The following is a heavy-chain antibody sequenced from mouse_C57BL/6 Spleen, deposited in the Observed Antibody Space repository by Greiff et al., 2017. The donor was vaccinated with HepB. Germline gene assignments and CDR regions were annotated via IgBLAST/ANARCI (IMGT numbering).Heavy chain of an antibody. CDR2: IWSDGST. D-gene: IGHD2-4*01. J-gene: IGHJ4*01. CDR3: ARHGYYDYDYYAMDY. CDR1: GFSLTSYG. V-gene: IGHV2-6-1*01. Sequence: QVQLKESGPGLVAPSQSLSITCTVSGFSLTSYGVHWVRQPPGKGLEWLVVIWSDGSTTYNSALKSRLSISKDNPKSQVFLKMNSLQTDDTAMYYCARHGYYDYDYYAMDYWGQGTSVTVSS.